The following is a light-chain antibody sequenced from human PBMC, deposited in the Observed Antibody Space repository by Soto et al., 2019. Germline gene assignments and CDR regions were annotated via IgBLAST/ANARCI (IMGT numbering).Light chain of an antibody. CDR2: LGS. J-gene: IGKJ1*01. Sequence: DIVMTQSPLSLPVTHGEPASISCRSSQSLLHSNGYNYLVWYLQKPGQSPQLLIYLGSNRASGVPDRFSGSGSGTDFTLKISRVEAEDVGVYYCIQALTTPPTFGQGTKVEIK. CDR3: IQALTTPPT. CDR1: QSLLHSNGYNY. V-gene: IGKV2-28*01.